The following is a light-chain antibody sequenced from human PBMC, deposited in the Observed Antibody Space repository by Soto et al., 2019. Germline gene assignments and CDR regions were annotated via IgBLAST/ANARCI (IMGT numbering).Light chain of an antibody. CDR1: RSNIGNNA. CDR2: NNN. CDR3: AAWDDSLNARGV. J-gene: IGLJ3*02. V-gene: IGLV1-44*01. Sequence: QSVLTQPPSASGTPGQRVTISCSGSRSNIGNNAVSWYQQLPGTAPKLLSYNNNQRPSGVPDRVSGSKSGTSASLAISGLQSEDEADYYCAAWDDSLNARGVFGGGTKVTVL.